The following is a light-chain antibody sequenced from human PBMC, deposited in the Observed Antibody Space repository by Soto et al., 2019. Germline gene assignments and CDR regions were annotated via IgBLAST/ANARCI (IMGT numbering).Light chain of an antibody. CDR3: QQYNSYPRT. J-gene: IGKJ2*02. Sequence: IQMTQSPSSLSASVGDRVTITCRASQDISHYLAWFQQKPGEAPKSLIYAAYNLQSGVPSRFSGSGSGTDFTLTISSLQPEDFATDYCQQYNSYPRTFGQGTKLEIK. CDR2: AAY. CDR1: QDISHY. V-gene: IGKV1-16*01.